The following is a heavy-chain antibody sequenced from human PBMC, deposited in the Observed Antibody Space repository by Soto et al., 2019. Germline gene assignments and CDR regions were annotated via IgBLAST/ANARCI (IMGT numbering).Heavy chain of an antibody. CDR3: ARLETITMTNYNWFDH. D-gene: IGHD3-22*01. J-gene: IGHJ5*02. CDR2: ISAYNGNT. V-gene: IGHV1-18*01. CDR1: GYTFTSYG. Sequence: QVQLVQSGAEVKKPGASVKVSCKASGYTFTSYGISWVRQAPGQGLEWMGWISAYNGNTNYAQKLQGRVTMTTDTSTSTAYMELRSLRSDDTALYYCARLETITMTNYNWFDHWGKGTLVTVSS.